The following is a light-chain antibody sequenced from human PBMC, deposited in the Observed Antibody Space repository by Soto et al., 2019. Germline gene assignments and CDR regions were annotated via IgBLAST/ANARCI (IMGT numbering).Light chain of an antibody. CDR3: NSYVGSNNYV. CDR1: SSDIGGYNF. Sequence: QSALTQPPSASGSPGQSVTISCTGTSSDIGGYNFVSWYQQHPGKAPKLIIYEVAKRPSGVPDRFSGSKSGNTASLTVSGLLAEDEADYYCNSYVGSNNYVFGTGTKVTVL. CDR2: EVA. J-gene: IGLJ1*01. V-gene: IGLV2-8*01.